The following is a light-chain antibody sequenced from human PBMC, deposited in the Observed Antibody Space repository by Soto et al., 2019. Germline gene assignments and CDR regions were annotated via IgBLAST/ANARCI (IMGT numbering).Light chain of an antibody. V-gene: IGKV3-15*01. CDR2: GAS. J-gene: IGKJ1*01. CDR3: QQYNTWPRT. Sequence: EIVLTQSPGTLSLSPGERATLSCWASQSVSNRYLAWYQQQPGQAPRLLIYGASTRATGIPARFSASGSGTEFSLTIISLQSEDFAIYYCQQYNTWPRTFGQGTKVDIK. CDR1: QSVSNRY.